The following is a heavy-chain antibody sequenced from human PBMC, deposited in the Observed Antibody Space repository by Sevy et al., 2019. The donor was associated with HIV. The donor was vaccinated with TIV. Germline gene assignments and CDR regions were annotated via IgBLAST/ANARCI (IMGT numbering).Heavy chain of an antibody. J-gene: IGHJ4*02. V-gene: IGHV3-23*01. CDR1: GFTFSSYA. CDR2: ISGSGGST. Sequence: GGSLRLSCAASGFTFSSYAMSWVRQAPEKGLEWVSAISGSGGSTYYADSVKGRFTISRDNSKNTLYLQMNSLRAEDTAVYYCVKRRYYDFWSGDDYWGQGTLVTVSS. CDR3: VKRRYYDFWSGDDY. D-gene: IGHD3-3*01.